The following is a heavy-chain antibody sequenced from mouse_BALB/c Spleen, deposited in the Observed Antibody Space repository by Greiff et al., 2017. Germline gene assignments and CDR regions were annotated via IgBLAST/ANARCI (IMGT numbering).Heavy chain of an antibody. Sequence: EVHLVESGGDLVKPGGSLKLSCAASGFTFSSYGMSWVRQTPDKRLEWVATISSGGSYTYYPDSVKGRFTISRDNAKNTLYLQMSSLKSEDTAMYYCARRGDYGYDERDWYFDVWGAGTTVTVSS. CDR3: ARRGDYGYDERDWYFDV. CDR2: ISSGGSYT. D-gene: IGHD2-2*01. J-gene: IGHJ1*01. CDR1: GFTFSSYG. V-gene: IGHV5-6*01.